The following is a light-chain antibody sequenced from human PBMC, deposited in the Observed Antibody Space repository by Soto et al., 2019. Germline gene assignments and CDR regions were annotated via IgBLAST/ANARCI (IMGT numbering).Light chain of an antibody. V-gene: IGLV1-44*01. CDR1: SSNIGSNT. J-gene: IGLJ1*01. CDR3: AAWDDSLDVYV. Sequence: QSVLTQPPSASGTPGQRVTISCSGSSSNIGSNTVNWYQHLPGTAPKLLIYSNNQRPSGVPDRFSGSKSCTSASLAISGLQSEDEADYYCAAWDDSLDVYVFGTGTKLTVL. CDR2: SNN.